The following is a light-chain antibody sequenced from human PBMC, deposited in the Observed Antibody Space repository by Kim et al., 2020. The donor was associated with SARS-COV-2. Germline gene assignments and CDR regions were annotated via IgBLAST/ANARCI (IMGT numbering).Light chain of an antibody. Sequence: VIVICQEDSRRSSYANWYPERPGQGPPLVIYGKDSRPSGIPDRFSGSNSGNTASLTLTGAQAEDEVDLYCNSRDSNDCHVEVFGGGTQLTVL. CDR1: SRRSSY. CDR2: GKD. CDR3: NSRDSNDCHVEV. J-gene: IGLJ3*02. V-gene: IGLV3-19*01.